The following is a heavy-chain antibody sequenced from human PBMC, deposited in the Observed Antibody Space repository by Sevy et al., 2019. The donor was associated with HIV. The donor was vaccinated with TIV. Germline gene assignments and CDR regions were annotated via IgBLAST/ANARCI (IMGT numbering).Heavy chain of an antibody. Sequence: GGSLRLSCAASGFTFSSYAMTWVRQAPGKGLEWVAAISWSAGSKYYADSVKGRFTISRDNSKNTLYLQMNSLRAEDTAVDYCATAKAAYYDPYYFDYWGQGTLVTVSS. CDR2: ISWSAGSK. CDR3: ATAKAAYYDPYYFDY. V-gene: IGHV3-23*01. J-gene: IGHJ4*02. CDR1: GFTFSSYA. D-gene: IGHD3-22*01.